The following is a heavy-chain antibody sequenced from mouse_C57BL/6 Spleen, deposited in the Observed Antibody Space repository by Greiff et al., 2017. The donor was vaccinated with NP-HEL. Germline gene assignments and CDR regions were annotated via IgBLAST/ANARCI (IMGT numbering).Heavy chain of an antibody. CDR2: IDPSDSYT. Sequence: VQLQQPGAELVMPGASVKLSCKASGYTFTSYWMHWVKQRPGQGLEWIGEIDPSDSYTNYNQKFKGKSTLTVDKSSSTAYMQLSSLTSEDSAVYYCARKGRPGLAYWGQGTLVTVSA. V-gene: IGHV1-69*01. CDR1: GYTFTSYW. J-gene: IGHJ3*01. CDR3: ARKGRPGLAY.